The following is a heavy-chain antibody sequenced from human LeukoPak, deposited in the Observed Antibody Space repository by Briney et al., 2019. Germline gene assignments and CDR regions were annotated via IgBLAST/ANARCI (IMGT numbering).Heavy chain of an antibody. CDR2: IYHSGST. D-gene: IGHD1-1*01. Sequence: PSETLSLTCAVSGGSISSGGYSWSWIRQPPGKGLEWIEYIYHSGSTYYNPSLKSRVTISVDRSKNQFSLKLSSVTAADTAVYYCARQYNWNDAGNNWFDPWGQGTLVTVSS. J-gene: IGHJ5*02. CDR1: GGSISSGGYS. CDR3: ARQYNWNDAGNNWFDP. V-gene: IGHV4-30-2*01.